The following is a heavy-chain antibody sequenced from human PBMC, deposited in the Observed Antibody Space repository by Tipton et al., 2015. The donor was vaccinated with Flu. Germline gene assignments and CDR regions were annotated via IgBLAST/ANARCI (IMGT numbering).Heavy chain of an antibody. V-gene: IGHV3-7*01. CDR3: AKGDSNSWYCFDF. CDR2: IRQDGGQE. D-gene: IGHD6-13*01. CDR1: GFTFSDYW. J-gene: IGHJ4*02. Sequence: SLRLSCAASGFTFSDYWMLWFRQAPGQGLEWVANIRQDGGQEYYLNSVRGRFTISRDNARNSLYLQMDSLRAEDTAVYYCAKGDSNSWYCFDFWGQGTLVTVSS.